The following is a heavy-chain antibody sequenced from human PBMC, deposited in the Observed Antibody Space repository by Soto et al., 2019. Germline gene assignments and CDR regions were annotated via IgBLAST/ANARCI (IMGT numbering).Heavy chain of an antibody. J-gene: IGHJ5*02. CDR3: ARQSPDYLGSVGWFDP. V-gene: IGHV4-39*01. CDR2: IYYSGTT. Sequence: PSETLSLTCTVSVGSISSSSYYWVWILQPPGKGLEWIGSIYYSGTTYYNPSLKSRVTISVDTSKNQFSLKLRSVTAADTAVYYCARQSPDYLGSVGWFDPWGQGTLVTVSS. D-gene: IGHD1-26*01. CDR1: VGSISSSSYY.